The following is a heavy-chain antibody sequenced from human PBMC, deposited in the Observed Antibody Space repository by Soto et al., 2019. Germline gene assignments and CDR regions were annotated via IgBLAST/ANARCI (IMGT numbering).Heavy chain of an antibody. V-gene: IGHV3-30*18. CDR2: ISYDGSNK. CDR3: AKDPAIAVAAPPGAFDI. J-gene: IGHJ3*02. D-gene: IGHD6-19*01. CDR1: GFTFSSYG. Sequence: QVQLVESGGGVVQPGRSLRLSCAASGFTFSSYGMYWVRQAPGKGLEWVAVISYDGSNKYYADSVKGRFTISRDNYKNTLYLQMNSLRAEDTAVYYCAKDPAIAVAAPPGAFDIWGQGTMVTVSS.